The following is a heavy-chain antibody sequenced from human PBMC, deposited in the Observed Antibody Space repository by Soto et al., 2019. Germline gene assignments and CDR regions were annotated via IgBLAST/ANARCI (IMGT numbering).Heavy chain of an antibody. CDR3: AISFGVVAATNYYYYGMDV. J-gene: IGHJ6*02. CDR2: ISAYNGNT. Sequence: ASVKVSCKASGYTFTSYGISWVRQAPGQGLEWMGWISAYNGNTNYAQKLQGRVTMTTDTSTSTAYMELRSLRSDDTAVYYCAISFGVVAATNYYYYGMDVWGQGTTVTVSS. CDR1: GYTFTSYG. D-gene: IGHD2-15*01. V-gene: IGHV1-18*01.